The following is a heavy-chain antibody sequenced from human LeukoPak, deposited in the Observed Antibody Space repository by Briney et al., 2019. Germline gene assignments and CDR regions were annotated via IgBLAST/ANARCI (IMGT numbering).Heavy chain of an antibody. J-gene: IGHJ5*02. CDR2: FDPEDGET. CDR1: GYTLTELS. Sequence: ASVKVSCKVSGYTLTELSMHWVRQAPGKGLEWMGGFDPEDGETIYAQKFQGRVTMTEDTSTDTAYMELSCLRSEDTAVYYCATDPRIVGATILEFDPWGQGTLVTVSS. V-gene: IGHV1-24*01. CDR3: ATDPRIVGATILEFDP. D-gene: IGHD1-26*01.